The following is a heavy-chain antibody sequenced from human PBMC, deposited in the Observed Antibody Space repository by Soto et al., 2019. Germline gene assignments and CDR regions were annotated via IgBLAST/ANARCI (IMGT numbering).Heavy chain of an antibody. CDR3: ARDVYYDSGSSLFYF. J-gene: IGHJ4*02. Sequence: VQLVQSGAEVKKPGASVKVSCKASGYTFKNYGITWVRQAPGQGLEWMGRSSAYNGSPDYAQNLHDRVTMTTDLSTNTAYLELRILRSDDTALYCCARDVYYDSGSSLFYFWGQGTLVTVSS. CDR2: SSAYNGSP. CDR1: GYTFKNYG. V-gene: IGHV1-18*01. D-gene: IGHD3-10*01.